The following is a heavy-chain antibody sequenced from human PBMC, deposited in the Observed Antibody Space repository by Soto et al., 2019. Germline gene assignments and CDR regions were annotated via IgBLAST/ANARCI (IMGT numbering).Heavy chain of an antibody. CDR3: ARYTYTSRYSYYGMDV. J-gene: IGHJ6*02. CDR2: VRSKAYGGTT. Sequence: GGSIRLSSTTSGFTVGVYAMSWFRQAPGKGLEWVGVVRSKAYGGTTDYAASVKGRFDISRDDSKSIAYLQMNSVTTEDSAVYFCARYTYTSRYSYYGMDVWGHGTTVTVSS. D-gene: IGHD6-13*01. CDR1: GFTVGVYA. V-gene: IGHV3-49*03.